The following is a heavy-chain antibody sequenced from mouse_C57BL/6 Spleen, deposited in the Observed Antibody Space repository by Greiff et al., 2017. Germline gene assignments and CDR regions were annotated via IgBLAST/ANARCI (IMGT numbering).Heavy chain of an antibody. CDR2: IDPSDSYT. Sequence: QVQLQQPGAELVMPGASVKLSCKASGYTFTSYWMHWVKQRPGQGLEWIGEIDPSDSYTNYNQEFKGKSTLTVDKSSSTAYMQLSSLTSEDSAVYYCARRLTGTGAMDYWGQGTSVTVSS. D-gene: IGHD4-1*01. J-gene: IGHJ4*01. CDR3: ARRLTGTGAMDY. V-gene: IGHV1-69*01. CDR1: GYTFTSYW.